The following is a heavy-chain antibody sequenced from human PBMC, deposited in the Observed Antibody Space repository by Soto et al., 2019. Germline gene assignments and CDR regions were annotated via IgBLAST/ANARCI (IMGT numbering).Heavy chain of an antibody. CDR2: INHSGST. Sequence: YATLPFTCAVSAGSFSAYYWRWISQNPGKGLEWIGEINHSGSTNYNPSLKSRITISVDTSKNQVSLKVTSVTAADTAVYYCARGRVGATHWNWVDPWGQGSLVTVSS. J-gene: IGHJ5*02. CDR1: AGSFSAYY. D-gene: IGHD1-26*01. V-gene: IGHV4-34*01. CDR3: ARGRVGATHWNWVDP.